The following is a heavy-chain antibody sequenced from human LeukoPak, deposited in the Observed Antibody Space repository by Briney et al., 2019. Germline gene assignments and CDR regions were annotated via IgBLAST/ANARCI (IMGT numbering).Heavy chain of an antibody. Sequence: ASETLSLTCTVSGGSISSYYWRWIRQPPGKGLEWIGYIYYSGSTNYNPSLKSRVTISVDATMNQFSLKLSSVTAADMAVYYCARDLRAPQLGKEDWFDPWGQGTLVTVSS. V-gene: IGHV4-59*01. J-gene: IGHJ5*02. CDR2: IYYSGST. D-gene: IGHD7-27*01. CDR3: ARDLRAPQLGKEDWFDP. CDR1: GGSISSYY.